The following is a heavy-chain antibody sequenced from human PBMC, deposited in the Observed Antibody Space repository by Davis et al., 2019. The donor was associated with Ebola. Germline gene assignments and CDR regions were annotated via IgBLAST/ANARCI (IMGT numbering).Heavy chain of an antibody. CDR1: GFTFNSYD. J-gene: IGHJ4*02. CDR3: TRTVPGVINHNDD. D-gene: IGHD3-10*01. Sequence: GESLKIPCAAPGFTFNSYDVNWVRQAPGKGLEWVGRIKRKTDGGTTDYAAPVKGRFTISRDDSKNTLYLLMNSRKTEDTTVYYCTRTVPGVINHNDDWGQGTQVTVSS. CDR2: IKRKTDGGTT. V-gene: IGHV3-15*07.